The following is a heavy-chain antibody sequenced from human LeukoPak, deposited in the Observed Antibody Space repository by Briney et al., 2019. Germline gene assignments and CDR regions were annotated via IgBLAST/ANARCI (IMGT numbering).Heavy chain of an antibody. D-gene: IGHD3-22*01. CDR1: GLTFSSAA. J-gene: IGHJ4*02. V-gene: IGHV3-23*01. CDR3: AKRPQLSSGYHPGY. Sequence: GGPLRLSCAASGLTFSSAAMTWVRRAPGKALEWFSTITRNDDMPYSADPVKGRSTIYTASSRNTLHLQISTLRVEATAIYYYAKRPQLSSGYHPGYWGQGTLVTVSS. CDR2: ITRNDDMP.